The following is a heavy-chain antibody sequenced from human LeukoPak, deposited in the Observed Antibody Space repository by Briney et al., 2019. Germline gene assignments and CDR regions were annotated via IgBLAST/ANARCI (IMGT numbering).Heavy chain of an antibody. V-gene: IGHV4-39*07. CDR3: ARDGGLDYSSSLGAFDV. CDR1: GFSINSDNYY. D-gene: IGHD4-11*01. J-gene: IGHJ3*01. Sequence: PSETLSLTCTVSGFSINSDNYYWAWIRQAPGRGLEWIGSINYIGTTYSTASLNSRVTVSLDTSMSQLSLMMTSVTVADTAIYYCARDGGLDYSSSLGAFDVWGQGAKVTVSS. CDR2: INYIGTT.